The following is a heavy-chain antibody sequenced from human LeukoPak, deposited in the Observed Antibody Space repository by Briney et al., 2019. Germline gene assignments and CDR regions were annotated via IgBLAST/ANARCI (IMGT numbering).Heavy chain of an antibody. D-gene: IGHD3-22*01. CDR3: ARDTEYYYDSSGYPPFDY. Sequence: GALVKVSFKASGYTFTIYGISWVRQAPGQGREWMGWISAYNGNTNYAQKLQGRVTMTTDTSTSTAYMELRSLRSDDTAVYYCARDTEYYYDSSGYPPFDYWGQGTLVTVSS. CDR1: GYTFTIYG. CDR2: ISAYNGNT. V-gene: IGHV1-18*01. J-gene: IGHJ4*02.